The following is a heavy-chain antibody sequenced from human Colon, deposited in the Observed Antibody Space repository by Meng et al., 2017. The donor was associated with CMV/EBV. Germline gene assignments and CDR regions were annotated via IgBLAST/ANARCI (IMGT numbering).Heavy chain of an antibody. CDR3: ARGIGHASNNSHDY. CDR2: VYYSESA. CDR1: GDSIRSHY. J-gene: IGHJ4*02. V-gene: IGHV4-59*11. D-gene: IGHD1-1*01. Sequence: SETLSLTCTVSGDSIRSHYWSWIRQPPGKGLEWMGYVYYSESATYSPSLRSRVSISVDTSKNQVSLNLRSVTAADTAMYFCARGIGHASNNSHDYWGQGTLVTVSS.